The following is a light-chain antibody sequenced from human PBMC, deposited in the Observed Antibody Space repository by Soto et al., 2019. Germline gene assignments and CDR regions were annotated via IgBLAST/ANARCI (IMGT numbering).Light chain of an antibody. V-gene: IGKV3-20*01. CDR1: QSFNSIY. CDR2: GAS. J-gene: IGKJ1*01. Sequence: EIVLTQSPGTLSLSPGERATLSCRASQSFNSIYLAWYQQKPGQAPRLLIYGASSRATGIPDRFSGSGSGTDFTLTISRLEPEDFAVYYCHQYDSWTLGQGTTVDIK. CDR3: HQYDSWT.